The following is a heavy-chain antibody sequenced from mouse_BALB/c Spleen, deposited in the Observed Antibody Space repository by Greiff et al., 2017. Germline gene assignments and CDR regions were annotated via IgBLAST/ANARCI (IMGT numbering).Heavy chain of an antibody. CDR3: AREYYYGSSSFAY. V-gene: IGHV1-80*01. D-gene: IGHD1-1*01. Sequence: QVQLQQSGAELVRPGSSVKISCKASGYAFSSYWMNWVKQRPGQGLEWIGQIYPGDGDTNYNGKFKGKATLTADKSSSTAYMQLSSLTSEDSAVYFCAREYYYGSSSFAYWGQGTLVTVSA. CDR1: GYAFSSYW. J-gene: IGHJ3*01. CDR2: IYPGDGDT.